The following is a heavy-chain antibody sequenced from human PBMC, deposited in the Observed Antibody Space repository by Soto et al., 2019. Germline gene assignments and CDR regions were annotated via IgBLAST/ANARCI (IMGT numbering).Heavy chain of an antibody. J-gene: IGHJ3*02. Sequence: QVQLVESGGGVVQPGTSLRLSCAASGFTFNNYAMHWVRQAPGKGLEWVADILNAGSKKNHADSVKGRFIVSRDNSQNTVYLQMNSLRLEDTSLYYCTRGWDAYDCGDVVDIWGQGTMVIVSS. CDR3: TRGWDAYDCGDVVDI. D-gene: IGHD2-21*01. CDR1: GFTFNNYA. CDR2: ILNAGSKK. V-gene: IGHV3-30*04.